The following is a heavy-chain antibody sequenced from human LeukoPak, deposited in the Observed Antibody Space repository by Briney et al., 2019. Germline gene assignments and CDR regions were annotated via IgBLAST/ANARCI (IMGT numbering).Heavy chain of an antibody. V-gene: IGHV1-2*02. D-gene: IGHD2-15*01. CDR1: GYTFTGYY. CDR2: INPNSGDT. J-gene: IGHJ5*02. CDR3: ARGGPDCGGCTCYWWFDP. Sequence: GASVKVSCKASGYTFTGYYIYWVRQAPGQGLEWRGGINPNSGDTKDAQNFQGRVTMTRDTSISTAYMELSGLRSDDTAVYYCARGGPDCGGCTCYWWFDPWGQGTLVTVSS.